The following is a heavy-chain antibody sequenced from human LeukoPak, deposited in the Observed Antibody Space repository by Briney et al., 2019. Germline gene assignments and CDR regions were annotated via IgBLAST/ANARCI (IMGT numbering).Heavy chain of an antibody. D-gene: IGHD3-10*01. V-gene: IGHV3-74*01. CDR3: ARPRGSGSGSYYDF. CDR2: INSDGSNT. Sequence: PGGSLRLSCAASGFTFSTDWMHWVRQAPGKGLVWVSRINSDGSNTNYADSVKGRFTIPRDNAKNTLYLQMDSLRAEDTAVYYCARPRGSGSGSYYDFWGQGTLVTVSS. CDR1: GFTFSTDW. J-gene: IGHJ4*02.